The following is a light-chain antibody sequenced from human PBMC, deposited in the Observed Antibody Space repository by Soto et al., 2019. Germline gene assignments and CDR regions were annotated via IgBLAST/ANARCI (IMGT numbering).Light chain of an antibody. J-gene: IGLJ1*01. CDR3: AAWDDSLNGLNYV. CDR1: SSKIGSNT. V-gene: IGLV1-44*01. CDR2: SNN. Sequence: QSVLTQPPSASGTPGQSVTISCSGSSSKIGSNTVNWYQQLPGTAPKLLIYSNNQRPSGVPDRFSGSKSGTSASLAISGLQSEDEADYYCAAWDDSLNGLNYVFGTG.